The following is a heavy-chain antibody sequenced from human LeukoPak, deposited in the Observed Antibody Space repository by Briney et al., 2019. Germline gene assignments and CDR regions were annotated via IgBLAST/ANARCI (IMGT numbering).Heavy chain of an antibody. CDR3: AKDRAYCGGDCYPGSDFDY. CDR1: RFTFGDFA. J-gene: IGHJ4*02. Sequence: GGALRLSCKASRFTFGDFAVGWVRPAPAKGLEWVSAISGSGGSTYYADSVKGRFTISRDNSKNTLYLQINSLRAEDTAVYYCAKDRAYCGGDCYPGSDFDYWGQGTLVTVSS. D-gene: IGHD2-21*02. V-gene: IGHV3-23*01. CDR2: ISGSGGST.